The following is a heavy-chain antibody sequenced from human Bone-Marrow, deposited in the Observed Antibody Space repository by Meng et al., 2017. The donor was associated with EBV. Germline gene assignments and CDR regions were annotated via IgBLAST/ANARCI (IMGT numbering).Heavy chain of an antibody. J-gene: IGHJ4*02. Sequence: VQLVQAGAEVKKSGASVKVSCRCCGYSFTGYGIRWLRQAPGQGPEWMGWNSPADDNTHTAQKFQGRITMTADTSTTTAYMELTSLTSDDTALYYCARDQGMRGVAVTGIDYWGQGTLVTVSS. D-gene: IGHD6-19*01. CDR2: NSPADDNT. V-gene: IGHV1-18*01. CDR1: GYSFTGYG. CDR3: ARDQGMRGVAVTGIDY.